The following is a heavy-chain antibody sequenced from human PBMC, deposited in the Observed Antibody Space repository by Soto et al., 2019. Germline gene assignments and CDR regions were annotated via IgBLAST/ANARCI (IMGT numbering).Heavy chain of an antibody. CDR2: IIPIFGTP. CDR3: ARGGDMEAAVANWEYYYGMDF. CDR1: GGTFSNFA. Sequence: QVQLVQSGAEVKKPGSSVKVSCKASGGTFSNFAFSWVRQAPGQGPEWMGGIIPIFGTPKYAQRFQARLTITADESTSTAYMELSGLRFEDTAVYYCARGGDMEAAVANWEYYYGMDFWVQGTTVTVSS. J-gene: IGHJ6*02. V-gene: IGHV1-69*01. D-gene: IGHD7-27*01.